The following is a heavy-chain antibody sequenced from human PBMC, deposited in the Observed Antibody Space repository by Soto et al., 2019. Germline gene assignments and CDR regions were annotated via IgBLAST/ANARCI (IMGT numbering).Heavy chain of an antibody. CDR2: IYYSGST. CDR1: GGSISSSSYY. Sequence: PSETLSLTCTVSGGSISSSSYYWGWIRQPPGKGLEWIGSIYYSGSTYYNPSLKSRVTISVDTSKNQFSLKLSSVTAADTAVYYCASHPQNYYDSSGYYCWFDPWGQGTLVTVSS. V-gene: IGHV4-39*01. CDR3: ASHPQNYYDSSGYYCWFDP. D-gene: IGHD3-22*01. J-gene: IGHJ5*02.